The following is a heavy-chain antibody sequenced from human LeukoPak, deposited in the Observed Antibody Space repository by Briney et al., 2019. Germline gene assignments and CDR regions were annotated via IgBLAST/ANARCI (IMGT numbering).Heavy chain of an antibody. CDR2: IYHSGST. V-gene: IGHV4-4*02. CDR1: SGSISSSNW. Sequence: PSGTLSLTCAVSSGSISSSNWWSWVRQPPGKGLEWIGEIYHSGSTNYNPSLKSRLTISIDTSKSQFSLKLSSVTAADTAVYFCARVPRDGWFEGRGDYWGQGTLVTVSS. CDR3: ARVPRDGWFEGRGDY. D-gene: IGHD3-10*01. J-gene: IGHJ4*02.